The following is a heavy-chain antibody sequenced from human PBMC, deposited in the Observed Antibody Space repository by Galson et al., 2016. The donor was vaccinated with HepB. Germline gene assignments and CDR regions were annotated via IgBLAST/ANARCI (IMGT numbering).Heavy chain of an antibody. CDR3: SRGHSNYQHYGLDV. CDR1: GFTFSKYT. D-gene: IGHD4/OR15-4a*01. CDR2: ISSSSSTM. J-gene: IGHJ6*02. Sequence: SLRLSCAASGFTFSKYTMNWVRQAPGKGLEWVSYISSSSSTMYYADSVKGRFTISRDDAKNSLYLQMNSLRDEDTAVYYCSRGHSNYQHYGLDVRGQGTTVTVSS. V-gene: IGHV3-48*02.